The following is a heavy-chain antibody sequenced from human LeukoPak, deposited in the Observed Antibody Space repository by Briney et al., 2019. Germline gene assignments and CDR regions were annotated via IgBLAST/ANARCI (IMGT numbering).Heavy chain of an antibody. J-gene: IGHJ3*02. Sequence: ASVKVSCKASGYTFTNYGISWVRQAPGQGLEWMGGIIPIFGTANYAQKFQGRVTITADESTSTAYMELSSLRAEDTAVYYCARSETAMVSRAFDIWGQGTMVTVSS. CDR2: IIPIFGTA. CDR1: GYTFTNYG. V-gene: IGHV1-69*13. D-gene: IGHD5-18*01. CDR3: ARSETAMVSRAFDI.